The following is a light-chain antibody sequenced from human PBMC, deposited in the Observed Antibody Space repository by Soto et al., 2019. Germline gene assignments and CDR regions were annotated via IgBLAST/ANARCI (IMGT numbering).Light chain of an antibody. V-gene: IGKV3-20*01. CDR3: QQFGVSPT. Sequence: EMVLTQSPCTLSLSPGERATLSCRTSQTITNTFLARYQQKPGQAPRLLIYGASRRATDIPDRFSGSGSGTDFTITISKVEPEVLAVYYCQQFGVSPTFGGGTKVESK. CDR2: GAS. J-gene: IGKJ4*01. CDR1: QTITNTF.